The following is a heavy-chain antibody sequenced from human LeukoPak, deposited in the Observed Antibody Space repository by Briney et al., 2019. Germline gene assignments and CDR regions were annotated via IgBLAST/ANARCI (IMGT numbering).Heavy chain of an antibody. J-gene: IGHJ4*02. CDR2: ISGSGSRT. CDR1: GFTFSNYA. V-gene: IGHV3-23*01. Sequence: GGSLRLSCAASGFTFSNYAMSWVRQAPGKGVEWVSAISGSGSRTYYADSVKGRFTISRANSKTTLYLQTNNLRPEDTAVYYCAKRDFWGQGTLVTVSS. CDR3: AKRDF.